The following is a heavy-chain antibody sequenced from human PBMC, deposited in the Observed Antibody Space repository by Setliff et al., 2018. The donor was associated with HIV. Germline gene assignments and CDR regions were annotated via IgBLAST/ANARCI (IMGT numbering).Heavy chain of an antibody. CDR2: INANGGGT. CDR3: ARVAVPGLAYFPH. V-gene: IGHV1-46*01. Sequence: ASVKVSCKASGYNFISYHLHWLRQAPGQGLEWMGIINANGGGTSYAQKFQGRVTITRGTSTNTVYMEMSGLRSEDTAVFYCARVAVPGLAYFPHWGQGTLVTVSS. CDR1: GYNFISYH. J-gene: IGHJ1*01. D-gene: IGHD6-19*01.